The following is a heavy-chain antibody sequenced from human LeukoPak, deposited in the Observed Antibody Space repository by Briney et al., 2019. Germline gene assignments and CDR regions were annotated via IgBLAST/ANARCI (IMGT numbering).Heavy chain of an antibody. CDR1: GFTFSSYR. J-gene: IGHJ4*02. CDR2: INHDSSAR. CDR3: ARGLDY. V-gene: IGHV3-48*01. Sequence: GGSPRLSCAASGFTFSSYRMNWVRQVPGKGLEWVSHINHDSSARHYLDSVKGRFTISRDNAKNSLYLQMNNVRVDDTAVYYCARGLDYWGQGTLVTASS.